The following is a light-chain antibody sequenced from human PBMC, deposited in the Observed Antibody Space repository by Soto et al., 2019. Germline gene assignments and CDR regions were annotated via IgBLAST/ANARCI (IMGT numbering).Light chain of an antibody. Sequence: QSALTQPPSASGSPGQSVTISCTGTSSDVGGSNYVSWYQHHPGTAPKLMIYEVSRRPSGVPDRFSGSKSGTSASLAISGLQSEDEADYYCAAWDDSLNGLWVFGGGTKLTVL. CDR2: EVS. CDR3: AAWDDSLNGLWV. J-gene: IGLJ3*02. CDR1: SSDVGGSNY. V-gene: IGLV2-8*01.